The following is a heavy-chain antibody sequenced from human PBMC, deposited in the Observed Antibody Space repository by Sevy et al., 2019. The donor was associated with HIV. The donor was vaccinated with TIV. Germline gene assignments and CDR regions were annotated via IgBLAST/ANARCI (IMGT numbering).Heavy chain of an antibody. CDR2: FDPEDDER. CDR1: GNTLTQLS. V-gene: IGHV1-24*01. Sequence: ASVKVSCKVSGNTLTQLSMHWARQVPGKGLEWMGSFDPEDDERIYAQKFQGRVTMTEDTSTDTAYMELSSLKSEDTAVYYCATTKDYYENSGDPFDYWGQGTLVTVSS. CDR3: ATTKDYYENSGDPFDY. J-gene: IGHJ4*02. D-gene: IGHD3-22*01.